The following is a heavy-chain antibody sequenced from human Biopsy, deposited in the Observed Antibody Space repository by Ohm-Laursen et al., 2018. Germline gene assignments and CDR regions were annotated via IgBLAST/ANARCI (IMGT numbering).Heavy chain of an antibody. CDR1: GYSFTRYY. D-gene: IGHD6-19*01. CDR3: ARNTGWYGDLYYFDY. J-gene: IGHJ4*02. CDR2: INPSGSTT. Sequence: ASVKVSCKASGYSFTRYYMHWVRQAPGQGLEWMGLINPSGSTTSYPQIFQGRVTMTRDTSKSTVYMELSSLRSADTAVYFCARNTGWYGDLYYFDYWGQGTLVTVSS. V-gene: IGHV1-46*01.